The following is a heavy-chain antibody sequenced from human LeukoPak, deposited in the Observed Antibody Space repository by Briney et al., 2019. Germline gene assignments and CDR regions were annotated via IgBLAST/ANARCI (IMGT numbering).Heavy chain of an antibody. D-gene: IGHD3-22*01. CDR1: GGSFSGYY. J-gene: IGHJ6*03. Sequence: SETLSLTCAVYGGSFSGYYWSWIRQPPGKGLEWIGEINHSGSTNYNPSLKSRVTISVDTSKNQFSLKLSSVTAADTAVYYCARGRAGYYDSSGYYYAYYYYMDVWGKGTTVTVSS. CDR3: ARGRAGYYDSSGYYYAYYYYMDV. V-gene: IGHV4-34*01. CDR2: INHSGST.